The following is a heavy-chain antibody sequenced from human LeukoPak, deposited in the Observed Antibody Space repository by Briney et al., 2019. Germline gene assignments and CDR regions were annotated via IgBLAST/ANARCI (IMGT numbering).Heavy chain of an antibody. J-gene: IGHJ4*02. D-gene: IGHD3-22*01. CDR2: ISAYNGNT. CDR1: GYTFTSYG. Sequence: ASVKVSCKASGYTFTSYGISWVRQAPGQGLEWMGWISAYNGNTNYAQKLQGRVTMTTDTSTSTAYMELRSLRSDDAAVYYCARDLHPRYDSSGYRDYWGQGTLVTVSS. V-gene: IGHV1-18*01. CDR3: ARDLHPRYDSSGYRDY.